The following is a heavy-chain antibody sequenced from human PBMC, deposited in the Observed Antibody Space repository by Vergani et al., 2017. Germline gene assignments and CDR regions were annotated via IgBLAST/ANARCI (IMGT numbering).Heavy chain of an antibody. J-gene: IGHJ6*02. D-gene: IGHD3-10*01. Sequence: QVQLVQSGAEVKKPGSSVKVSCKASGYTFTSYAMNWVRQAPGQGLEWMGWINTNTGNPTYAQGFTGRFVFSLETSVRTAYLQISSLKAEDTALYYCARGGYYYGRMDVWGQGTTVTVSS. CDR1: GYTFTSYA. V-gene: IGHV7-4-1*02. CDR2: INTNTGNP. CDR3: ARGGYYYGRMDV.